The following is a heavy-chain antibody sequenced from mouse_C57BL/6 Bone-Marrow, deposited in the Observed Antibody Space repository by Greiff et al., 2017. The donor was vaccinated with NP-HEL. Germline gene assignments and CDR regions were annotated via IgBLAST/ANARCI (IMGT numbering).Heavy chain of an antibody. J-gene: IGHJ4*01. CDR3: SRIVNYAWAYAMDY. D-gene: IGHD2-1*01. CDR2: IWWDDDK. CDR1: GFSLSTFGMG. Sequence: QVTLKESGPGILQPSQTLSLTCSFSGFSLSTFGMGVGWIRQPSGQGLEWLAHIWWDDDKYYNPALKSRLTTSKDTSKNQVFLKIANVDTADTATYYVSRIVNYAWAYAMDYWGQGTSVTVSS. V-gene: IGHV8-8*01.